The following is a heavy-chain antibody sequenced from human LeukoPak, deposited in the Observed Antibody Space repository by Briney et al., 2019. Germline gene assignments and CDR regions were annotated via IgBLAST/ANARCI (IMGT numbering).Heavy chain of an antibody. CDR1: GESFSGYY. CDR3: ARVGVQIVVVPAATTQTTYYYYMDV. D-gene: IGHD2-2*01. J-gene: IGHJ6*03. Sequence: SETLSLTCAVYGESFSGYYWSWIRQPPGKGLEWIGEINHSGSTNYSPALKSRVTMSVDTSKNQFSLKLSSVTAADTAMYYCARVGVQIVVVPAATTQTTYYYYMDVWDKGTTVTVSS. V-gene: IGHV4-34*01. CDR2: INHSGST.